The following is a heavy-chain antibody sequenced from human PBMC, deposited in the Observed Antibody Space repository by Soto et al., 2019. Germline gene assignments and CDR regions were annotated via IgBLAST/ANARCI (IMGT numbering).Heavy chain of an antibody. V-gene: IGHV3-73*02. CDR3: SRQGPVFVPVTDFLWYFDV. CDR1: GFTFSAFN. CDR2: IGGKANSYAT. D-gene: IGHD2-8*02. Sequence: EMQLVESGGGLVRPGGSLKLSCAASGFTFSAFNVHWVRQASGKGLEWIGHIGGKANSYATTFAASVKGRFTISRDDSKNTAYLQMNSLKTEDTAVYYCSRQGPVFVPVTDFLWYFDVWGRGTPVTVSS. J-gene: IGHJ2*01.